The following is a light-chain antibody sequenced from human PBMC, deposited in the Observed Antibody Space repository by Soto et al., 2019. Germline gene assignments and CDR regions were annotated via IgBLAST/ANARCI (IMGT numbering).Light chain of an antibody. Sequence: QSALTQPRSVSGSPGQSVTISCTGTSNNVGDYKYVSWYQQHPGEAPKVMIYDVSKRPSGVPDRFSGSKSGKTASMTISGLQAEDEGDYYCTSFAPGRIYVFGSGTKLTVL. V-gene: IGLV2-11*01. CDR1: SNNVGDYKY. CDR2: DVS. J-gene: IGLJ6*01. CDR3: TSFAPGRIYV.